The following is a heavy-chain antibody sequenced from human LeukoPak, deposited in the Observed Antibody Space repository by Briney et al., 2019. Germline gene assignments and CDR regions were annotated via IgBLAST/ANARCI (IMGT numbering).Heavy chain of an antibody. CDR2: IGTAGDT. V-gene: IGHV3-13*01. J-gene: IGHJ4*02. CDR1: GFTFSSYD. D-gene: IGHD2-15*01. CDR3: ARKAATSWVFDH. Sequence: PGGSLRLSCAASGFTFSSYDMHWVRQATGKGLEWVSAIGTAGDTYYPGSVKGRFTISRENAKNSLYLQMNSLRAGDTAVYYCARKAATSWVFDHWGQGTLVTVSS.